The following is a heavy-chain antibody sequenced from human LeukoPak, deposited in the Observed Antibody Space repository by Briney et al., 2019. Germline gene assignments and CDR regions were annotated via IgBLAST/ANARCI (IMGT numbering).Heavy chain of an antibody. Sequence: SETLSLTCTVSGGSISSYYWSWIRQPAVKGLEWIGRIYTSGSTNYNPSLKSRVTMSVDTSKNQFSLKLSSVTAADTAVYYCARGQWLVQGNAFDIWGQGTMVTVSS. CDR3: ARGQWLVQGNAFDI. D-gene: IGHD6-19*01. CDR1: GGSISSYY. V-gene: IGHV4-4*07. J-gene: IGHJ3*02. CDR2: IYTSGST.